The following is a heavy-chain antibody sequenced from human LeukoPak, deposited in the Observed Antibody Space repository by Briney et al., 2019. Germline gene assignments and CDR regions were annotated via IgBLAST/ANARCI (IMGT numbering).Heavy chain of an antibody. Sequence: GGSLRLSCAASGFTFSSYSMNWVRQAPGKGLEWVSSISSSSSYIYYADSVKGRFTISRDNAKNTLYLQMDSLRAEDTAVYYCAKVGSSMSFYYYYGLDVWGQGTTVTVSS. D-gene: IGHD6-13*01. J-gene: IGHJ6*02. CDR1: GFTFSSYS. CDR3: AKVGSSMSFYYYYGLDV. V-gene: IGHV3-21*04. CDR2: ISSSSSYI.